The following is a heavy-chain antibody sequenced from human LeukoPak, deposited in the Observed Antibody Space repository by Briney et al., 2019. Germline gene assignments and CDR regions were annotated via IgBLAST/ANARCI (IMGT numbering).Heavy chain of an antibody. Sequence: PGGSLRLSCAASGFTFRNHGMHWVRQAPGKGLEWVAVIWYDGSNQYYADSVKGRYTISRDNSKNTLYLQMNSLRAEDTALYYCAKGLVGAPLGAFDIWGQGTMVTVSS. V-gene: IGHV3-30*02. CDR2: IWYDGSNQ. CDR1: GFTFRNHG. J-gene: IGHJ3*02. D-gene: IGHD1-26*01. CDR3: AKGLVGAPLGAFDI.